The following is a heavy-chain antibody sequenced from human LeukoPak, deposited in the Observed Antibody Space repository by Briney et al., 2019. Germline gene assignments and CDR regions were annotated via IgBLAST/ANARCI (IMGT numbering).Heavy chain of an antibody. V-gene: IGHV4-4*09. CDR2: IYTSGST. CDR1: GGSISSYY. Sequence: SETLSLTCTVSGGSISSYYWSWIRQPPGKGLGWIGYIYTSGSTNYNPSLKSRVTISVDTSKNQFSLKLSSVTAADTAVYYCARMVGFVDYWGQGTLVTVSS. J-gene: IGHJ4*02. D-gene: IGHD2-15*01. CDR3: ARMVGFVDY.